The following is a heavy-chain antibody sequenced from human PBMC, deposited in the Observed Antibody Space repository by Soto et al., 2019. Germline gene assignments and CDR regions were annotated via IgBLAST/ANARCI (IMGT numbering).Heavy chain of an antibody. CDR3: ARERRGDGNAEL. Sequence: DVQVVESGGGLVLPGGSLRLSCAASGFTVSTSRMSWFRQAPGKGLEWVSVIYSGGNTYYADSVKGRFTISRDNSQNTLYIQMNSLGAEDTALYYCARERRGDGNAELWGQGTLVTVSS. V-gene: IGHV3-66*01. D-gene: IGHD1-7*01. CDR2: IYSGGNT. J-gene: IGHJ4*02. CDR1: GFTVSTSR.